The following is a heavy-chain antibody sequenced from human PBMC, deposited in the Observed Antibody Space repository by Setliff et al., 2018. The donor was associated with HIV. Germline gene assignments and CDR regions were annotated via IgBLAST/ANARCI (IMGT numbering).Heavy chain of an antibody. Sequence: GASVKVSCKASGYTFTTYHISWVRQAPGQGLEWMGWISAFNGNTNYAEKFQGRVTMTTDTSTNTAYMELRSLRSDDTAVYYCAREGYSSGWGALDCYYYMDVWGKGTTVTVSS. J-gene: IGHJ6*03. CDR3: AREGYSSGWGALDCYYYMDV. CDR2: ISAFNGNT. CDR1: GYTFTTYH. D-gene: IGHD6-19*01. V-gene: IGHV1-18*01.